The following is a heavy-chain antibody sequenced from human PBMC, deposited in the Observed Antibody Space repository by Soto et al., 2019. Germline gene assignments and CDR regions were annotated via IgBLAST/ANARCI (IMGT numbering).Heavy chain of an antibody. D-gene: IGHD3-10*01. CDR1: GDTFTGHY. CDR3: ARDRFYYGSGSYYTYYYYGMDV. Sequence: ASVKVSCKASGDTFTGHYMHWVRQAPGQGXEWMGWINPNSGGTNYAQKFQGRVTMTRDTSISTAYMELSRLRSDDTAVYYCARDRFYYGSGSYYTYYYYGMDVWGQGTTVTVSS. V-gene: IGHV1-2*02. J-gene: IGHJ6*02. CDR2: INPNSGGT.